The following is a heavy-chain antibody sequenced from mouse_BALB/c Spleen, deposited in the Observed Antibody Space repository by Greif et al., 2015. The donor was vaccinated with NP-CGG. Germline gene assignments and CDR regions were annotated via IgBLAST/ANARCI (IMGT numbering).Heavy chain of an antibody. CDR2: IYPGNGDT. V-gene: IGHV1-12*01. CDR1: GYTFTSYN. Sequence: LQQSGAELVKPGASVKMSCKASGYTFTSYNMHWVKQTPGQGLEWIGAIYPGNGDTSYNQKFKGKATLTADKSSSTAYMQLSSLTSEDSAVYYCAREGYAMDYWGQGTSVTVSS. CDR3: AREGYAMDY. J-gene: IGHJ4*01.